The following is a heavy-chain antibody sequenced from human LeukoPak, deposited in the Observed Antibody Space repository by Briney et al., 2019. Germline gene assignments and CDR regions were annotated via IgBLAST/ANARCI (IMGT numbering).Heavy chain of an antibody. V-gene: IGHV3-23*01. CDR1: GFTFSSYA. CDR2: ISGSGGST. Sequence: PGGSLRLSCAASGFTFSSYAMSWVRQAPGKGLEWVSAISGSGGSTYYADSVKGRFTISRDNSKNTLYLQMNSLRAEDTAVYYCAKDLVTMIVVDDAFDIWGQGTMVTVSS. J-gene: IGHJ3*02. CDR3: AKDLVTMIVVDDAFDI. D-gene: IGHD3-22*01.